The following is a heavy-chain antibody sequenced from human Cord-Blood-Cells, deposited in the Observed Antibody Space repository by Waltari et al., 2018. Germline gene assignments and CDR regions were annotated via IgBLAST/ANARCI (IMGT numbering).Heavy chain of an antibody. J-gene: IGHJ2*01. V-gene: IGHV4-4*07. CDR1: GGSISSYY. CDR2: IYTSGST. Sequence: VQLQESGPGLVKPSETLSLTCTVPGGSISSYYWSWIRPPAGQGLEWIGLIYTSGSTNDNPSLKSRVTMSVDTSKNQFSLKLSSVTAADTAVYYCARDLGIVVVPAANPNWYFDLWGRGTLVTVSS. D-gene: IGHD2-2*01. CDR3: ARDLGIVVVPAANPNWYFDL.